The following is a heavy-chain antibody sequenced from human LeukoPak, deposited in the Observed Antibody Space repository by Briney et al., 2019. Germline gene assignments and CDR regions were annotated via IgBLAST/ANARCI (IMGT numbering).Heavy chain of an antibody. CDR2: INPRGGRT. D-gene: IGHD5-18*01. J-gene: IGHJ4*02. CDR3: ARAKVDTGTSFDY. V-gene: IGHV1-46*03. Sequence: ASVEVSCKASGHTFTSYYMHWVRQAPGQGLEWMGIINPRGGRTSYAQKFQGRVTVTRDTSTSTVYMELSSLRSEDTAVYYCARAKVDTGTSFDYWGQGTLVTVSS. CDR1: GHTFTSYY.